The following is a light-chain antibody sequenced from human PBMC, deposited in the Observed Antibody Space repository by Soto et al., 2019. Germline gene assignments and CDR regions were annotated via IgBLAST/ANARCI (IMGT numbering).Light chain of an antibody. Sequence: EIVLTQSTATLSLSPGERATLSCRASQGVSSYLAWYQQKPGQAPRLLIYDASNRATGIPARFSGSGSGTDFALTISSLEPEDFAVHYCQQRSNWPPVTFGQGTKVEIK. J-gene: IGKJ1*01. CDR2: DAS. V-gene: IGKV3-11*01. CDR3: QQRSNWPPVT. CDR1: QGVSSY.